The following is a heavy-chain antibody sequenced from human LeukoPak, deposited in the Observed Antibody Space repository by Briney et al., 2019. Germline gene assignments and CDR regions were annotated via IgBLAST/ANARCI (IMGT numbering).Heavy chain of an antibody. Sequence: GGSLRLSCAASGFTFDDYAMHWVRQAPGKGLEWVSGISWNSGSIGYADSVKGRFTISRDNAKNSLYLQMNSLRAEDTALYYCAKDIQNYYYYSMDVWGQGTTVTVSS. CDR1: GFTFDDYA. CDR3: AKDIQNYYYYSMDV. CDR2: ISWNSGSI. V-gene: IGHV3-9*01. J-gene: IGHJ6*02.